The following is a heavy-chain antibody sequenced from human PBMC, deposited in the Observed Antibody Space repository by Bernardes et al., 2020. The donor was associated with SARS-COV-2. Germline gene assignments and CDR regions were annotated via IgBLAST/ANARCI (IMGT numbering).Heavy chain of an antibody. CDR2: ISGSGGST. V-gene: IGHV3-23*01. J-gene: IGHJ4*02. D-gene: IGHD3-22*01. CDR1: GFTFSRSA. CDR3: AKNSGYYYDRSGHYYEDY. Sequence: GGSLRLSCAASGFTFSRSAMTWVRQAPGKGLEWVSGISGSGGSTYYADSVKGRFTTSRDNSKNTLYLQMNSLRAEDTAVYYCAKNSGYYYDRSGHYYEDYWGQGTLVTVSS.